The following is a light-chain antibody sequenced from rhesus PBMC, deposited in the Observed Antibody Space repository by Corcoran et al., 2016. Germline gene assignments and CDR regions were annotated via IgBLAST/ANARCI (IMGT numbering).Light chain of an antibody. CDR3: QQYNSAPWT. CDR1: QDISSW. CDR2: KAS. V-gene: IGKV1-21*01. J-gene: IGKJ1*01. Sequence: DIQMTQSPSSLSASVGDRVTITCRASQDISSWLAWYQQKPGKVPNLLVYKASSLQSGVPSRFCGSGSGTDFTLTISSLQPEDFATYYCQQYNSAPWTFGQGTKVEI.